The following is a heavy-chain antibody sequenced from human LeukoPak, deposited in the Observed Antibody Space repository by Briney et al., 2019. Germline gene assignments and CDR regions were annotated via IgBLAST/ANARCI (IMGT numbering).Heavy chain of an antibody. V-gene: IGHV1-2*02. J-gene: IGHJ4*02. D-gene: IGHD2-2*02. Sequence: ASVKVSCKASGYTFTGDYMHWVRQAPGQGLEWMGWINPNSGGTNYAQKFQGRVTMTRDTSISTAYMELSRLRSDDTAVYYCARWGGYCSSTSCYTGFDYWGQGTLLTVSS. CDR2: INPNSGGT. CDR1: GYTFTGDY. CDR3: ARWGGYCSSTSCYTGFDY.